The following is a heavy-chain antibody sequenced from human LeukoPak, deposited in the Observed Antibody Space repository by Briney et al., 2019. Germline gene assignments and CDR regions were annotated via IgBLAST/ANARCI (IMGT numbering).Heavy chain of an antibody. CDR2: ISYDGSHR. Sequence: GGSLRLSCAASGFTFTSYAMHWVRQAPGKGLEWVATISYDGSHRHYADSVRGRFTISRDNSKTTLYLQMNSLRAEDTAVYYCTRDEVLCTSINCYVPYGVDVWGQGTTVSVSS. V-gene: IGHV3-30-3*01. D-gene: IGHD2-2*01. J-gene: IGHJ6*02. CDR3: TRDEVLCTSINCYVPYGVDV. CDR1: GFTFTSYA.